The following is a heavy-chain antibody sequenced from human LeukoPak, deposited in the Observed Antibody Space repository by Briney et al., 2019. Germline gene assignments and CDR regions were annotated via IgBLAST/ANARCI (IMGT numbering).Heavy chain of an antibody. Sequence: PSQTLSLTCAVSGGSISSYYWSWIRQPPGKGLEWIGYIYYRGNTNYNPSLKSRVTISVDTSKNQFSLKLTSVTAADTAVYYCASTGPDISGHYQAYWGQGTLVIVSS. CDR2: IYYRGNT. J-gene: IGHJ4*02. D-gene: IGHD3-22*01. CDR3: ASTGPDISGHYQAY. V-gene: IGHV4-59*01. CDR1: GGSISSYY.